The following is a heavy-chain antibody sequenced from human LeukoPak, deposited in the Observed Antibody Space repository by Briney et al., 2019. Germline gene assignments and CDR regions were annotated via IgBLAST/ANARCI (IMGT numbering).Heavy chain of an antibody. CDR3: ARNSAYYSSSDY. CDR1: GYTFTDYY. CDR2: INPNSGDT. D-gene: IGHD3-22*01. J-gene: IGHJ4*02. Sequence: ASVKVSCKASGYTFTDYYMHWVRQAPGQGLEWMGRINPNSGDTNYAQKFQGRVTMTRDTSISTAYMDLSGLRSDDTAVYYCARNSAYYSSSDYWGQGTLVTVSS. V-gene: IGHV1-2*06.